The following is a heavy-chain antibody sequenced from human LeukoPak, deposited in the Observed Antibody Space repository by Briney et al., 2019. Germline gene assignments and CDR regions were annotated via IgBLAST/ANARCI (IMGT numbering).Heavy chain of an antibody. J-gene: IGHJ5*02. Sequence: GGSLRLSCAASGFTFSDYYITWIRKAPGKGLEWVSGISSSGSAIYYADSVKGRFTISRDNAKNTLNLQMNSLRAEDTAVHYCARDLGQYYDTSDNWFDPWGQGTLVTVSS. CDR3: ARDLGQYYDTSDNWFDP. CDR2: ISSSGSAI. V-gene: IGHV3-11*04. CDR1: GFTFSDYY. D-gene: IGHD3-9*01.